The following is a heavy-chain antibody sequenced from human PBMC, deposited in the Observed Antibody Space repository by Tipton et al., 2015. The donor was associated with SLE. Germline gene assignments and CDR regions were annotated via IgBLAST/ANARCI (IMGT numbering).Heavy chain of an antibody. V-gene: IGHV3-23*01. Sequence: SLRLSCAASGFTFSSYALRWVRQAPGKGLEWVSAISGSGGSTYYADSVKGRFTISRDNSKNTLYLQMNSLRADDTAVYYCAKPPYGSGGSCHASFDIWGQGTRVTVSS. CDR1: GFTFSSYA. CDR2: ISGSGGST. J-gene: IGHJ3*02. CDR3: AKPPYGSGGSCHASFDI. D-gene: IGHD2-15*01.